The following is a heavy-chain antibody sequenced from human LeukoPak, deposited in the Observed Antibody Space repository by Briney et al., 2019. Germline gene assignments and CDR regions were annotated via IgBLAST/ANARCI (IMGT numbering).Heavy chain of an antibody. D-gene: IGHD2-15*01. V-gene: IGHV1-69*04. CDR2: VIPMVGIT. CDR3: ARVQAVGVPVAIDAYYDYGMDV. CDR1: GGTFSKDS. Sequence: SVKVSCKASGGTFSKDSIIWVRQAPGQGLEWMGRVIPMVGITHYAQKFQGRVTITADTSTTTAYMELSSLRSDDTAVYFCARVQAVGVPVAIDAYYDYGMDVWGQGTTVTVSS. J-gene: IGHJ6*02.